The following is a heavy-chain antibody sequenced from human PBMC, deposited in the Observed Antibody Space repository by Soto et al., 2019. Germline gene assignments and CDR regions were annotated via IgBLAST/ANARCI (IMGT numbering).Heavy chain of an antibody. CDR3: ARARYYDSGSYGMDV. D-gene: IGHD3-10*01. CDR2: ISDYNGNT. CDR1: GYTFNNYG. Sequence: QVQLVQSGAEVKKPGASVKVSCKTSGYTFNNYGISWVRQAPGQGLEWMGWISDYNGNTNYPQKFQGRVTMTTDTCTKTVYMVLTSLRSDDTAVYYCARARYYDSGSYGMDVWGRGTTVTVSS. V-gene: IGHV1-18*01. J-gene: IGHJ6*02.